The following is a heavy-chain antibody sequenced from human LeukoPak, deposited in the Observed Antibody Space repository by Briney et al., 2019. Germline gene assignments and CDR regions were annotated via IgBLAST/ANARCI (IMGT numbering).Heavy chain of an antibody. J-gene: IGHJ4*02. D-gene: IGHD3-22*01. V-gene: IGHV4-34*01. CDR2: INHSGIT. Sequence: SETLSLTCAVYGESFSGYYWSWIRQPPGKGLKWIGEINHSGITNYNPSLKSRVTISLDTSRSQFSLMLSSVTAADTAVYHCARGKYDSGGYYLDYWGQGTLVTVSS. CDR1: GESFSGYY. CDR3: ARGKYDSGGYYLDY.